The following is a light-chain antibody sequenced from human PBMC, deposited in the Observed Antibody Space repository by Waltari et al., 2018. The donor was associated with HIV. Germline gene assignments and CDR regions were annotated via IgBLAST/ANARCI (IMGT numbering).Light chain of an antibody. Sequence: QLALTQPPSVARLPRQLATIACSRHSSYVGGFHYVCWYQQYPGRAPKLLIYDVIKRPSGVPDRFSGSKSGNTASLTISGLQAEDEADYYCCSYAGRNTMVFGGGTTLTVL. CDR3: CSYAGRNTMV. V-gene: IGLV2-11*01. J-gene: IGLJ2*01. CDR2: DVI. CDR1: SSYVGGFHY.